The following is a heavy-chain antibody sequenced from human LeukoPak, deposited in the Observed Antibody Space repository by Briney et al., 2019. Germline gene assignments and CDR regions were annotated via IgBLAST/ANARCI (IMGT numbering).Heavy chain of an antibody. D-gene: IGHD3-9*01. Sequence: ASVKVSCKASGGTFSSYAISWVRQDPGQGLEWMGGFIPIFGTANYAQKFQGRVTITADKSTSTAYMELSSLRSEDTAVYYCAIVLRYFDWSGIDIWGQGTMVTVSS. CDR2: FIPIFGTA. J-gene: IGHJ3*02. CDR3: AIVLRYFDWSGIDI. CDR1: GGTFSSYA. V-gene: IGHV1-69*06.